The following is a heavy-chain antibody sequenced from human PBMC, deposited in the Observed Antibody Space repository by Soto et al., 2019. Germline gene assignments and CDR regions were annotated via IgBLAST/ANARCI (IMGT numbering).Heavy chain of an antibody. CDR3: TRLYCGGDCSTV. CDR1: GFTFSGSA. Sequence: EVQLVESGGGLVQPGGSLKLSCAASGFTFSGSAIHWVRQASGKGLEWVGRIRDKANSYATAYAASVKGRFTISRDDSKNTAYLQMNSLKTEDTAVYYCTRLYCGGDCSTVWGQGTLVTVSS. J-gene: IGHJ4*02. CDR2: IRDKANSYAT. D-gene: IGHD2-21*02. V-gene: IGHV3-73*02.